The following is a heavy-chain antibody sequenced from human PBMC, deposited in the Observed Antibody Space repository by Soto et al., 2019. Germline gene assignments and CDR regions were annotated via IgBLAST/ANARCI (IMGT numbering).Heavy chain of an antibody. V-gene: IGHV4-59*08. CDR3: ARHRTSGHYVFDY. D-gene: IGHD3-16*01. CDR1: GGSISSYY. J-gene: IGHJ4*02. CDR2: ISYSGST. Sequence: PSETLSLTCTVSGGSISSYYWSWVRQPPGTGLEWIGYISYSGSTNYNPSLKSRVTMSVDTSKNQFSLKLNSVTAADTAVYYCARHRTSGHYVFDYWGQGSLVIVSS.